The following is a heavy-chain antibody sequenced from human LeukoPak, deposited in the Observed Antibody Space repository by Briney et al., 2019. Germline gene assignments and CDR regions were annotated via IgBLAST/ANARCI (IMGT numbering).Heavy chain of an antibody. Sequence: AGGSLRLSCAASGFTFSSYAMSWVRQASGKGLEWVSAISGSGGSTYYADSVKGRFTISRDNSKNTLYLQMNSLRAEDTAVYYCANWPDAFDIWGQGTMVTVSS. CDR1: GFTFSSYA. CDR3: ANWPDAFDI. V-gene: IGHV3-23*01. J-gene: IGHJ3*02. CDR2: ISGSGGST.